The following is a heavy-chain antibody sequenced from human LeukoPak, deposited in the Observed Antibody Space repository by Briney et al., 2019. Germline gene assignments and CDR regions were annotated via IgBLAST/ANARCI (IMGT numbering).Heavy chain of an antibody. J-gene: IGHJ6*03. V-gene: IGHV4-39*07. Sequence: SETLSLTCTVSGGSISSSSYYWGWIRQPPGKGLEWIGSIYYSGSTYYNPSLKSRVTISVDTSKNQFSLKLSSVTAADTAVYYCARMLRQQLVSYYYYYMDVWGKGTTVTVSS. CDR3: ARMLRQQLVSYYYYYMDV. CDR2: IYYSGST. D-gene: IGHD6-13*01. CDR1: GGSISSSSYY.